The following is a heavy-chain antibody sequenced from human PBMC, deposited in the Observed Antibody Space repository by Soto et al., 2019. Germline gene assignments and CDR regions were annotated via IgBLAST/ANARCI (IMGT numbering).Heavy chain of an antibody. Sequence: QVTLKESGPVLVKPTETLTLTCAVSGFSVSSPKISVSWIRQPPGKALEWLAQIFSSDETSYNTSLKSRLTISKDISKSQVVLTMTDMDPMDTATYYCAWVPAWAEWFDPWGQGILVTVSS. CDR1: GFSVSSPKIS. V-gene: IGHV2-26*01. J-gene: IGHJ5*02. D-gene: IGHD2-2*01. CDR3: AWVPAWAEWFDP. CDR2: IFSSDET.